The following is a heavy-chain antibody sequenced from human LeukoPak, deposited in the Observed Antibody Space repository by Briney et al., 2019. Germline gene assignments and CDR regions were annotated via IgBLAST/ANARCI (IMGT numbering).Heavy chain of an antibody. D-gene: IGHD3-10*02. CDR1: GFTFSSYS. CDR3: ARAPGSLFPH. CDR2: ISSSSNTI. V-gene: IGHV3-48*01. J-gene: IGHJ4*02. Sequence: GGSLRLSCAASGFTFSSYSMNWVRQAPGKGLEWISYISSSSNTIYYADSVKGRFTISRDNAKNSLYLQMNSLRAEDTAVYYCARAPGSLFPHWGQGTLVTVSS.